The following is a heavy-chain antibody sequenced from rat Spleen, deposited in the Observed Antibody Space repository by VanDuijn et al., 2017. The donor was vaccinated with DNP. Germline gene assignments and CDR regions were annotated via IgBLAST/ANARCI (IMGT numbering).Heavy chain of an antibody. CDR1: GFSLTSNS. D-gene: IGHD4-1*01. Sequence: QVQLKESGPGLVQPSQTLSLTCTVSGFSLTSNSVHWVRQPPGKGLEWMGIMWSGGRADYNSALKFRLSISRDTSKSQIFLKMNSLQTEDTATYYCAREADTGYAMDAWGQGTSVTVSS. CDR3: AREADTGYAMDA. V-gene: IGHV2-1*01. CDR2: MWSGGRA. J-gene: IGHJ4*01.